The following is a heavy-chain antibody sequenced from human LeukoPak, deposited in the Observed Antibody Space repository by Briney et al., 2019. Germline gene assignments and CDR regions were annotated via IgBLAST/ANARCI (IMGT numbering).Heavy chain of an antibody. CDR3: AAQRGYYDILTGYYSDY. CDR2: IIPILGIA. V-gene: IGHV1-69*04. J-gene: IGHJ4*02. CDR1: GGTFSSYA. Sequence: ASVKVSCKASGGTFSSYAISWVRQAPGQGLEWMGRIIPILGIANCAQKFQGRVTITADKSTSTAYMELSSLRSEDTAVYYCAAQRGYYDILTGYYSDYWGQGTLVTVSS. D-gene: IGHD3-9*01.